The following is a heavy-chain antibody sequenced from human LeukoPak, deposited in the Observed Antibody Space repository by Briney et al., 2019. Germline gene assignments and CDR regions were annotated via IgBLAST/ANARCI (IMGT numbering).Heavy chain of an antibody. D-gene: IGHD4-23*01. CDR1: GGSISSSSYY. CDR2: IYYSGST. J-gene: IGHJ4*02. V-gene: IGHV4-39*07. Sequence: PSETLSLTCTVSGGSISSSSYYWGWIRQPPGKGLEWIGSIYYSGSTYYNPSLKSRVTISVDTSKNQFSLKLSSVTAADTAVYCCASGFGGNGPPSDYWGQGTLVTVSS. CDR3: ASGFGGNGPPSDY.